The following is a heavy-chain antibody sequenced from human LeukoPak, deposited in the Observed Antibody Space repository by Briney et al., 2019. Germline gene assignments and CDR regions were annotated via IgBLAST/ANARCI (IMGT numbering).Heavy chain of an antibody. D-gene: IGHD6-6*01. CDR2: IYFSGST. CDR3: ARGAAPHYSDY. Sequence: GSLRLSCTVSGGSIRSHCWSWVRQPPGKGLEWIGYIYFSGSTNYNPSLKSRVTISMGTSENQFSLKLSSVTAADTAVYYCARGAAPHYSDYWGQGTLVTVSS. CDR1: GGSIRSHC. V-gene: IGHV4-59*11. J-gene: IGHJ4*02.